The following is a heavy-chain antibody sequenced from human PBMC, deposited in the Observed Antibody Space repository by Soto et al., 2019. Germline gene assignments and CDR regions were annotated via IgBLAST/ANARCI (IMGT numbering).Heavy chain of an antibody. D-gene: IGHD3-10*01. J-gene: IGHJ4*02. Sequence: ASVKVSCKASGYTFTGHYIYWVRQAPGQGLEWMGWINPDSGDTNYAQKFQGRVTMTRDTPINTAYMQLSSLSSDDTAVYYCARVMSYDSRLGEFDYWGQGTLVTVSS. CDR2: INPDSGDT. CDR1: GYTFTGHY. CDR3: ARVMSYDSRLGEFDY. V-gene: IGHV1-2*02.